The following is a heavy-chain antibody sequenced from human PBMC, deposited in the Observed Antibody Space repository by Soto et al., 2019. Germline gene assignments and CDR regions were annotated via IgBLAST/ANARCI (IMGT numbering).Heavy chain of an antibody. J-gene: IGHJ4*02. CDR2: IDWDDDK. D-gene: IGHD5-12*01. CDR3: ALLYEPADIVARGGFDY. CDR1: GFSLSTSGMC. Sequence: SGPTLVNPTQTLTLTCTFSGFSLSTSGMCVSWIRQPPGKALEGLARIDWDDDKYYSTSLKTRLTISKDTSKNQVVLTMTNMDPVDTATYYCALLYEPADIVARGGFDYWGQGTLVTGSS. V-gene: IGHV2-70*11.